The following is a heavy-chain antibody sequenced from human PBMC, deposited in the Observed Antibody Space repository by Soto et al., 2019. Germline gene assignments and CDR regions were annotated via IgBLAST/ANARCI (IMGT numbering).Heavy chain of an antibody. J-gene: IGHJ4*02. CDR3: ARGGYVVVVTAALVY. Sequence: QVQLMQSGAEVKKPGASVKVSCKASGDTFTDYYIHWVRQAPGQGLEWMGTVNPSGGHTTYAQHFRGNVPMTRDTATSALYMQLTSLTSDDTAIYYCARGGYVVVVTAALVYWGQGTLVTVSS. CDR1: GDTFTDYY. D-gene: IGHD2-21*02. CDR2: VNPSGGHT. V-gene: IGHV1-46*03.